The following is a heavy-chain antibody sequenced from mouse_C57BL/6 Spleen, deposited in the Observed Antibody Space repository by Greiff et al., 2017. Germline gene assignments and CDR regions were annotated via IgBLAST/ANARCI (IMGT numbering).Heavy chain of an antibody. J-gene: IGHJ4*01. D-gene: IGHD1-1*01. V-gene: IGHV5-16*01. CDR3: ARDASTYYGSSLDY. Sequence: EVQLVESEGGLVQPGSSMKLSCTASGFTFSDYYMAWVRQVPEKGLEWVANINYDGSSTYYLDYLKSRFIISRDNAKNILYMQMSSLKSEDTATYYCARDASTYYGSSLDYWGPGTSVTVSS. CDR2: INYDGSST. CDR1: GFTFSDYY.